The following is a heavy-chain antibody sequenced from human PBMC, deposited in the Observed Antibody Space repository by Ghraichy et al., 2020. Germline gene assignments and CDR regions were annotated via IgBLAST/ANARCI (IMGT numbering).Heavy chain of an antibody. CDR3: ARADYGGNSSLKPDWFDP. D-gene: IGHD4-23*01. Sequence: SETLSLTCTVSGGSISSYYWSWIRQPPGKGLEWIGYIYYSGSTNYNPSLKSRVTISVDTSKNQFSLKLSSVTAADTAVYYCARADYGGNSSLKPDWFDPWGQGTLVTVSS. CDR2: IYYSGST. V-gene: IGHV4-59*01. J-gene: IGHJ5*02. CDR1: GGSISSYY.